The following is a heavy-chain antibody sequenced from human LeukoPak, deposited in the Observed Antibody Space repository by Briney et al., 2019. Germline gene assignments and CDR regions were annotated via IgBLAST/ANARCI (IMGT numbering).Heavy chain of an antibody. D-gene: IGHD3-3*01. J-gene: IGHJ4*02. CDR2: ISYDGSNK. CDR3: ARDRIFGVVIGYYFDY. Sequence: GGSLRLSCAASGFTFSSYAMHWVRQAPGKGLEWVAVISYDGSNKYYADSVKGRFTISRDNSKNTLYLQMNSLRAEDTAVYYCARDRIFGVVIGYYFDYWGQGTLVTVSS. CDR1: GFTFSSYA. V-gene: IGHV3-30-3*01.